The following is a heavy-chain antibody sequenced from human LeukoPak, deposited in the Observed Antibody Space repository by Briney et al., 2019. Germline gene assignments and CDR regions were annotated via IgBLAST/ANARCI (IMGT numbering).Heavy chain of an antibody. D-gene: IGHD6-19*01. CDR1: GYIFTNYA. V-gene: IGHV7-4-1*02. CDR3: ARDPYAPPSSDLQRFDS. J-gene: IGHJ5*01. CDR2: ITTSTGNP. Sequence: GASVKVSCKASGYIFTNYAINWMRQAPGQGLEWMGWITTSTGNPTYAQGFTGRFVFSSDTSVSTAYLQISSLRAEDTAVYYCARDPYAPPSSDLQRFDSWGQGTLVPSPQ.